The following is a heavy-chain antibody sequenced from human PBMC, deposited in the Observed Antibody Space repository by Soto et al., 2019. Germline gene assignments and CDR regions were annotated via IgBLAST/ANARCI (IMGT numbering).Heavy chain of an antibody. Sequence: RGSLRLSCTASGFSFSTYEMNWVRQAPGKGLEWVSYISGSGSPMYYAASVKGRFTISRDNAKNSLYLQMNSLRADDTAVYYCVIEFSGYGNSGMGVWCQGPTLSV. CDR1: GFSFSTYE. D-gene: IGHD6-13*01. CDR2: ISGSGSPM. V-gene: IGHV3-48*03. CDR3: VIEFSGYGNSGMGV. J-gene: IGHJ6*02.